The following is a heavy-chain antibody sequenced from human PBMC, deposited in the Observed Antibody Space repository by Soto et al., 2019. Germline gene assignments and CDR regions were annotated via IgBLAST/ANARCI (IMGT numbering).Heavy chain of an antibody. CDR2: TRNKANGYTT. CDR3: IRVRGGGTYHFDY. Sequence: EVQLVESGGGLVQPGGSLRLSCAASGFSFSDHYMDWVRQAPGKGLEWVGRTRNKANGYTTAYAASVKGRFTISRGDSKTSLYLQMNSLKTDDTAVYYCIRVRGGGTYHFDYWGQGTLVTVSS. D-gene: IGHD3-10*01. J-gene: IGHJ4*02. V-gene: IGHV3-72*01. CDR1: GFSFSDHY.